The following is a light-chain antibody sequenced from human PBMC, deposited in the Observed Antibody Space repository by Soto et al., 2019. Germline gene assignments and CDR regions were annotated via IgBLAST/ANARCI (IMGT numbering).Light chain of an antibody. Sequence: DIQMTQSPSSLSASVGDRVTITCQASQDISNHLSWYQQKPGKAPKLLIYDASNLETGVPSGFSGSGSGTDVTFTISSLQPENVATYYCQQHHSLPLTFGGGTKVEIK. CDR2: DAS. CDR1: QDISNH. J-gene: IGKJ4*01. CDR3: QQHHSLPLT. V-gene: IGKV1-33*01.